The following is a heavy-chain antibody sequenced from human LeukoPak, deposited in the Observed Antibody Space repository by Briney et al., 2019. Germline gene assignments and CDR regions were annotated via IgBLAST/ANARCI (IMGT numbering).Heavy chain of an antibody. CDR1: GFTFSSFT. Sequence: PGGSLRLSCATSGFTFSSFTMNWVRQAPGKGLEWVSTISDGSRDTHYAGSVKGRFTISRDDSQNIVYLQMDSLRAEDTALYYCTTRLRNYSYYWGQGAQVTVSS. CDR3: TTRLRNYSYY. CDR2: ISDGSRDT. J-gene: IGHJ4*02. D-gene: IGHD4-17*01. V-gene: IGHV3-23*01.